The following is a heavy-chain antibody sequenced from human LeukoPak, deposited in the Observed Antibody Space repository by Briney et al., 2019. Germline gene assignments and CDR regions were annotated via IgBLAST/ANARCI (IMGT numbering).Heavy chain of an antibody. D-gene: IGHD2-2*02. CDR3: AELYCSSTSCYNHRFDP. V-gene: IGHV1-18*04. Sequence: AASVKVSCKASGYTFTSYGISWVRQAPGQGLEWMGWISAYNGNTNYAQKLQGRVTMTTDTSTSTAYMELRSLRSDGTAVYYCAELYCSSTSCYNHRFDPWGQGTLVTVSS. CDR2: ISAYNGNT. J-gene: IGHJ5*02. CDR1: GYTFTSYG.